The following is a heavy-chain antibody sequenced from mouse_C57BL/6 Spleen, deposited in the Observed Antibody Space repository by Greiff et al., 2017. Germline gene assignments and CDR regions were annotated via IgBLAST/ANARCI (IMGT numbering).Heavy chain of an antibody. D-gene: IGHD1-1*01. CDR1: GYAFSSSW. Sequence: VQLQQSGPELVKPGASVKISCKASGYAFSSSWMNWVKQRPGKGLEWIGRIYPGDGDTNYNGKFKGKATLTADKSSSTAYMQLSSLTSEDSAVYFCVTFITTVVASDYWGQGTTRTVSS. CDR2: IYPGDGDT. CDR3: VTFITTVVASDY. J-gene: IGHJ2*01. V-gene: IGHV1-82*01.